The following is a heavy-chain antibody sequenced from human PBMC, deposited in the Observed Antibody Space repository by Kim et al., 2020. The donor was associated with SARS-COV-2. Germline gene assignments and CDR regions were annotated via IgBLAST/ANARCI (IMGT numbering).Heavy chain of an antibody. D-gene: IGHD3-3*01. V-gene: IGHV5-10-1*01. J-gene: IGHJ4*02. CDR2: DAYP. Sequence: DAYPNYSPSFQGHVTISADKSISTAYLQWSSLKASDTAMYYCARHSPITIWGQGTLVTVSS. CDR3: ARHSPITI.